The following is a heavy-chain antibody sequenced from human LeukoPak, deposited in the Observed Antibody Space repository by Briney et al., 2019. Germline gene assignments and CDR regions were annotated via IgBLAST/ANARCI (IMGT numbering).Heavy chain of an antibody. CDR3: AKGGGTYWYFDL. CDR1: GFTFTSYG. Sequence: SGGSLRLSCAASGFTFTSYGMSWVRQAPGKGLEWVSGITGSGGTTHYADSVKGRFTISRDNSKNTLSLQMNSLGPEDAAVYYCAKGGGTYWYFDLWGRGTLVTVSS. V-gene: IGHV3-23*01. J-gene: IGHJ2*01. CDR2: ITGSGGTT.